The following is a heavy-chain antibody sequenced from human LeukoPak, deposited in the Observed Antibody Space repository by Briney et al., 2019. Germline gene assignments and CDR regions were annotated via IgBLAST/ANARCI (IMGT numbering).Heavy chain of an antibody. V-gene: IGHV6-1*01. Sequence: SQTLSLTCAISGDSVSRNSGAWNWIRQSPSRGLEWLGRTYYRSKWYNNYAVSVKSRITINPDTSKNQFSLQLNSVTPEDTAVYYCAMGDILLETWGQGILVTVSS. CDR1: GDSVSRNSGA. CDR2: TYYRSKWYN. D-gene: IGHD2-8*02. J-gene: IGHJ4*02. CDR3: AMGDILLET.